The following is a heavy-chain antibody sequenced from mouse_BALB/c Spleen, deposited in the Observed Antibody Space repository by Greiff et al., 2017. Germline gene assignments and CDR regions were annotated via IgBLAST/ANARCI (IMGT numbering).Heavy chain of an antibody. J-gene: IGHJ4*01. CDR1: GFNIKDTY. CDR2: IDPANGNT. V-gene: IGHV14-3*02. CDR3: ARITTAPYYAMDY. Sequence: VQLQQSGAELVKPGASVKLSCTASGFNIKDTYMHWVKQRPEQGLEWIGRIDPANGNTKYDPKFQGKATITADTSSNTAYLQLSSLTSEDTAVYYCARITTAPYYAMDYWGQGTSVTGSS. D-gene: IGHD1-2*01.